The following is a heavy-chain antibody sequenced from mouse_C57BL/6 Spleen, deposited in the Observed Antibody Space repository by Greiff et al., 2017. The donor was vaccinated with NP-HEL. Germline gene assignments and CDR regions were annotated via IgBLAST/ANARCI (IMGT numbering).Heavy chain of an antibody. CDR3: ARWRGITTVGYCDY. CDR2: IYPRSGNT. CDR1: GYTFTSYG. Sequence: QVQLQQSGAELARPGASVKLSCKASGYTFTSYGISWVKQRTGQGLEWIGEIYPRSGNTYYNEKFKGKATLTADKSSSTAYMELRSLTSEDSAVYFCARWRGITTVGYCDYWGQGTTLTVSS. V-gene: IGHV1-81*01. J-gene: IGHJ2*01. D-gene: IGHD1-1*01.